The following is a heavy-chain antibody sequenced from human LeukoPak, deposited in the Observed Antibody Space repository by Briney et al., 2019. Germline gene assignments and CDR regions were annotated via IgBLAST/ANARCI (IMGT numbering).Heavy chain of an antibody. Sequence: GASVKVSCKASGYTFTGYYMHWVRQAPGQGLEWMGWISAYNGNTNYAQKLQGRVTMTTDTSTSTAYMELRSLRSDDTAVYYCARDPYSSSPDYWGQGTLVTVSS. V-gene: IGHV1-18*04. CDR1: GYTFTGYY. J-gene: IGHJ4*02. D-gene: IGHD6-6*01. CDR2: ISAYNGNT. CDR3: ARDPYSSSPDY.